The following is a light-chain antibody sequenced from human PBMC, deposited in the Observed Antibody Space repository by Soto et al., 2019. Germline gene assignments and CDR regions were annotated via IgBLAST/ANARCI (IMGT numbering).Light chain of an antibody. CDR2: EDT. CDR1: SSDVGTYNL. J-gene: IGLJ1*01. CDR3: CSYAVSSSYV. V-gene: IGLV2-23*01. Sequence: QSVLTQPASVSGSVGQSITISCTGTSSDVGTYNLVSWYLHHPGKAPKLLIFEDTRRPSGVSDRFSGSRSGNTASLTVSGLQAEDETYYYCCSYAVSSSYVFGTGTKLTVL.